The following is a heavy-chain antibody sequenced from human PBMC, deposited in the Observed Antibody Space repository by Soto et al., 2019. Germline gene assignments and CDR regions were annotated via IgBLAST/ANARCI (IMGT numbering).Heavy chain of an antibody. CDR1: GGTFSSYA. V-gene: IGHV1-69*05. CDR2: IIPIFGTA. Sequence: SVKVSCKASGGTFSSYAISWVRQAPGQGLEWMGGIIPIFGTANYAQKFQGWVTMTRDTSISTAYMELSRLRSDDTAVYYCAGGTIRTRNGMDVWGQGTTVTVSS. CDR3: AGGTIRTRNGMDV. J-gene: IGHJ6*02. D-gene: IGHD3-10*01.